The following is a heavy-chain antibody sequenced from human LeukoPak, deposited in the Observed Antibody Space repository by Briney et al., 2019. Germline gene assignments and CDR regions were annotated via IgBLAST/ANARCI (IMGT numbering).Heavy chain of an antibody. CDR2: ISWNSGSV. V-gene: IGHV3-9*01. CDR3: AKDNRRHYTSGPNPDSLH. CDR1: GFTFDDYA. Sequence: GRSLRLSCAASGFTFDDYAMHWVRQAPGKGLEWVSGISWNSGSVGYADSVKGRFTISRDNAKNSLHLQMNSLRPEDTAFYYCAKDNRRHYTSGPNPDSLHWGQGALVTVSS. J-gene: IGHJ4*02. D-gene: IGHD6-19*01.